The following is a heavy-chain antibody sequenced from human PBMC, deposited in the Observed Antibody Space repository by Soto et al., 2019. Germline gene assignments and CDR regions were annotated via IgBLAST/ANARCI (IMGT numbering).Heavy chain of an antibody. CDR1: CGSIISYY. Sequence: PSETLSLTCTFSCGSIISYYWSWIRQPPGKGLEWIGYIYYSGSADYNPSLGSRVTISIDTSKNQFSLKLTSVTAADTAVYYCARGVGFGYYYYHMDLWGQGTTVTVSS. CDR2: IYYSGSA. CDR3: ARGVGFGYYYYHMDL. V-gene: IGHV4-59*01. D-gene: IGHD3-10*01. J-gene: IGHJ6*02.